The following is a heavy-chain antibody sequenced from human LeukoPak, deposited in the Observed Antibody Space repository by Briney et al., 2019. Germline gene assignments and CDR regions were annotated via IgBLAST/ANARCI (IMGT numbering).Heavy chain of an antibody. CDR2: ISTSSGDT. J-gene: IGHJ4*02. CDR1: GFTFSDYY. D-gene: IGHD7-27*01. Sequence: PGGSLRLSCAASGFTFSDYYMSWIRQAPGKGLEWVSYISTSSGDTNYADSVKGRFTISRDNAKNSLYLQMNSLRAEDTAVYYCARGLWGLDYWGQGTLVTVSS. V-gene: IGHV3-11*05. CDR3: ARGLWGLDY.